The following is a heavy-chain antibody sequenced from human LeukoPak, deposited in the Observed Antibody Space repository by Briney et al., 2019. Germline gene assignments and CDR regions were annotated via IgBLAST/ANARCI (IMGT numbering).Heavy chain of an antibody. J-gene: IGHJ4*02. CDR3: ARGGGGYTDY. CDR1: GFTFSSYG. CDR2: ISYDGSDK. Sequence: GGSLRLSCAASGFTFSSYGMHWVRQAPGKGLEWVAVISYDGSDKYFADSVKGRFTISRDNSKSTLYLQMNSLRAEDTAVYYCARGGGGYTDYWGQGTLVTVSS. V-gene: IGHV3-30*03. D-gene: IGHD3-3*01.